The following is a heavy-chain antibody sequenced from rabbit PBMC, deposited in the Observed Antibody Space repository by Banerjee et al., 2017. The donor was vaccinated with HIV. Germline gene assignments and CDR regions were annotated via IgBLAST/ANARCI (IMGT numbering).Heavy chain of an antibody. J-gene: IGHJ4*01. CDR3: TRDGSGWGANFNL. Sequence: QEQLEESGGDLVKPEGSLTLTCTASGFSFSNKYVMCWVRQAPGKGLEWIAHIYPDYGNTDYASWAKGRFTVSKTSSTTVTLQMASLTAADTATYFCTRDGSGWGANFNLWGQGTLVTVS. D-gene: IGHD4-1*01. CDR2: IYPDYGNT. V-gene: IGHV1S45*01. CDR1: GFSFSNKYV.